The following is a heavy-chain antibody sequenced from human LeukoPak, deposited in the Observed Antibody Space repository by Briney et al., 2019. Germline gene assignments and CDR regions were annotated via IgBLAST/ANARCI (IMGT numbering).Heavy chain of an antibody. CDR1: GGSISSSSYY. V-gene: IGHV4-39*07. J-gene: IGHJ6*02. D-gene: IGHD4-11*01. CDR3: ARDHSMDYYYGMDV. CDR2: IYYSGST. Sequence: PSETLSLTCTVSGGSISSSSYYWGWIRQPPGKGLEWIGSIYYSGSTYYNPSLKSRVTISVDTSKNQFSLKLSSVTAADTALYYCARDHSMDYYYGMDVWGQGTTVTVSS.